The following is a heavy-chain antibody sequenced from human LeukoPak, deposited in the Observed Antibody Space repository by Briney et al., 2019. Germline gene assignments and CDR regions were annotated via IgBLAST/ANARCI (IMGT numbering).Heavy chain of an antibody. CDR1: GYSISSGYY. J-gene: IGHJ4*02. V-gene: IGHV4-38-2*02. CDR2: IYHSGST. D-gene: IGHD3-10*01. Sequence: SSETLSLTCTVSGYSISSGYYWGWIRQPPGKGLEWIGSIYHSGSTYYNPSLKSRVTISVDTSKNQFSLKLSSVTAADTAVYYCARDYRGAPGYWGQGTLVTVSS. CDR3: ARDYRGAPGY.